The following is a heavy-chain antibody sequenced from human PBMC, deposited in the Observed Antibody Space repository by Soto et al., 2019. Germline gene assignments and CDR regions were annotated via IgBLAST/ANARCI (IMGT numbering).Heavy chain of an antibody. CDR3: ARGGEGIFGVVSAFDI. CDR1: GGSFSGYY. D-gene: IGHD3-3*01. CDR2: INHSGST. J-gene: IGHJ3*02. V-gene: IGHV4-34*01. Sequence: QVQLQQWGAGLLKPSETLSLTCAVYGGSFSGYYWSWIRQPPGKGLEWIGEINHSGSTNYNPSLKSRFTISVDTSKIQFSLKLSSVTAADTAVYYCARGGEGIFGVVSAFDIWGQGTMVTVSS.